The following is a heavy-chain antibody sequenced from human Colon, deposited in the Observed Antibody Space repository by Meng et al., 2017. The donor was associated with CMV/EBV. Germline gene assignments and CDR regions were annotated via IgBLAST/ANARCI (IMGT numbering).Heavy chain of an antibody. CDR2: ISYSGRT. D-gene: IGHD2-15*01. Sequence: SETLSLTCTVSGASISNYFWWSWLRQAPGKGLEWIGYISYSGRTDYNPSLESRVTISVDKAKNHFSLRLTSVTAADTGVYFCARSPGFYSLDYWGLGTLVTVSS. V-gene: IGHV4-59*12. CDR1: GASISNYF. CDR3: ARSPGFYSLDY. J-gene: IGHJ4*02.